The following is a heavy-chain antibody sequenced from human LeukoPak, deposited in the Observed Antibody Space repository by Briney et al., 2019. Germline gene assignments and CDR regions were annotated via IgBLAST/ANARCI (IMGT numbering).Heavy chain of an antibody. D-gene: IGHD3-10*02. V-gene: IGHV3-48*04. J-gene: IGHJ6*04. CDR2: ISSSGSTI. CDR3: AELGITMIGGV. CDR1: GFTFSSYS. Sequence: GGSLRLSCAASGFTFSSYSMNWVRQAPGKGLEWVSYISSSGSTIYYADSVKGRFTVSRDNAKNSLYLQMNSLRAEDTAVYYCAELGITMIGGVWGKGTTVTISS.